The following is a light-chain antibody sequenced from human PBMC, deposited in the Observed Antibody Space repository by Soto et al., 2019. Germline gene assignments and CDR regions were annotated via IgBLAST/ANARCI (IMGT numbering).Light chain of an antibody. Sequence: EIVMTQSTATLSVSLGERATLSCRASQSVSSNLAWYQQKPGQAPRLLIYGASTRATGIPARFSGSGSGTEFTLTISSLQSEDFAVYYCQQYNNWPRTFGEGTKVDI. V-gene: IGKV3-15*01. CDR1: QSVSSN. J-gene: IGKJ1*01. CDR2: GAS. CDR3: QQYNNWPRT.